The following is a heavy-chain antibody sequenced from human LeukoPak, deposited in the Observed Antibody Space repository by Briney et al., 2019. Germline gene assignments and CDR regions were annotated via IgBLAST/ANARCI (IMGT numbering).Heavy chain of an antibody. D-gene: IGHD3-22*01. CDR3: ARQVSYYYDSSGYPIFDY. CDR1: GGSISSYY. Sequence: SETLSLTCTVSGGSISSYYWSWIRQPPGKGLEWIGYIYYSGSTNYNPSLKSRVTMSVDTSKNQFSLKLSSVTAADTAVYYCARQVSYYYDSSGYPIFDYWGQGALVTVSS. V-gene: IGHV4-59*08. CDR2: IYYSGST. J-gene: IGHJ4*02.